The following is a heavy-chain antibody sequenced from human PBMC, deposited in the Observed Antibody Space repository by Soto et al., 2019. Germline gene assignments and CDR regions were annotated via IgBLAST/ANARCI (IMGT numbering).Heavy chain of an antibody. CDR3: ARSGDSGDRSGYYYYYYMDV. J-gene: IGHJ6*03. Sequence: GGSLRLSCAASGFTFSSYSMNWVRQAPGKGLEWVSYISSSSSTIYYADSVKGRFTISRDNAKNSLYLQMNSLRAEDTAVYYCARSGDSGDRSGYYYYYYMDVWGKGTTVTVSS. CDR2: ISSSSSTI. V-gene: IGHV3-48*01. CDR1: GFTFSSYS. D-gene: IGHD4-17*01.